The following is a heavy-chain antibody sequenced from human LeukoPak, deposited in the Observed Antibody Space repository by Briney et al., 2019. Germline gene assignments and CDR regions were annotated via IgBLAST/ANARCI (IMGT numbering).Heavy chain of an antibody. V-gene: IGHV3-48*03. CDR3: AREFRSAHYY. D-gene: IGHD2-15*01. J-gene: IGHJ4*02. CDR1: GFTFSSYE. CDR2: ISSSGSTI. Sequence: GGSLRFSCAASGFTFSSYEMNWVRQAPGKGLEWVSYISSSGSTIYYADSVKGRFTISRDNAKNSLYLQMNSLRAEDTAVYYCAREFRSAHYYWGQGSLVTVSS.